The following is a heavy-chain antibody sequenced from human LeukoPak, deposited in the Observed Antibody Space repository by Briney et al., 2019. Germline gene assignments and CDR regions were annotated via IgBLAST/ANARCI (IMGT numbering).Heavy chain of an antibody. Sequence: ASVKVSCKASGYTFTTSDISWVRQAPGQGLQWMGWMNPNSGNAVYAQKFQGRVTMTRSTSINTAYMELSSLRSEDTAVYYCARGGSRSFDIWGLGTMVTVSS. CDR2: MNPNSGNA. CDR3: ARGGSRSFDI. V-gene: IGHV1-8*01. J-gene: IGHJ3*02. D-gene: IGHD3-10*01. CDR1: GYTFTTSD.